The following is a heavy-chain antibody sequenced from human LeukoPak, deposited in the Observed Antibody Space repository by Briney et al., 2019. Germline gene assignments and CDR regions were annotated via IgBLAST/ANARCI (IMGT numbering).Heavy chain of an antibody. CDR2: TYYRSKWYN. Sequence: SQTLSLTCAISGDSVSSTTAGWNWIRQSPSRGLEWLGRTYYRSKWYNDYAVSVKSRITINPDTSKNQFSLQLNSVTPEDTAVYYCARARGSSSWYLYYWGQGTLVTVSS. D-gene: IGHD6-13*01. V-gene: IGHV6-1*01. CDR3: ARARGSSSWYLYY. CDR1: GDSVSSTTAG. J-gene: IGHJ4*02.